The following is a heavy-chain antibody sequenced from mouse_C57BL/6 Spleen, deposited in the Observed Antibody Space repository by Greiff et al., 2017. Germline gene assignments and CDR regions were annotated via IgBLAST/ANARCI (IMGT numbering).Heavy chain of an antibody. CDR2: IWGGGST. D-gene: IGHD1-1*02. CDR1: GFSLTSYG. V-gene: IGHV2-9*01. Sequence: VKLVESGPGLVAPSQSLSITCNVSGFSLTSYGVDWVRQPPGKGLEWLGVIWGGGSTNYNSALMSSLSIRKDNSKSQFFLKMNSLHTDDTAMYYFAKHRYGYYAMDYWGQGTSVTVAS. J-gene: IGHJ4*01. CDR3: AKHRYGYYAMDY.